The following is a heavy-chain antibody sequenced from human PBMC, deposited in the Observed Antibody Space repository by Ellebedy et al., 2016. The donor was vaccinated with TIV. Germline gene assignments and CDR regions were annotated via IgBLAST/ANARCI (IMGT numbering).Heavy chain of an antibody. Sequence: SETLSLTWGVYGGSFTGYYYSWIRQPPGKGLEWIGEINQSGSATYNPSLMGRVTISADMSRNQFSLRLTSVTAADTAVYYCARVDSDLITVDEYHYYMDVWGKGTTVTVSS. V-gene: IGHV4-34*01. CDR1: GGSFTGYY. CDR2: INQSGSA. J-gene: IGHJ6*03. D-gene: IGHD4-11*01. CDR3: ARVDSDLITVDEYHYYMDV.